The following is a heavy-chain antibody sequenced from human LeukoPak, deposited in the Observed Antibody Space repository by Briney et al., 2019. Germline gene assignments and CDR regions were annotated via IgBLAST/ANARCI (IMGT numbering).Heavy chain of an antibody. CDR3: ARHGSSGFYFDY. J-gene: IGHJ4*02. V-gene: IGHV4-59*08. Sequence: SETMSLTCTVSGGSISSYYWSWIRQPPGKGLEWIGYIYYSGSTNYNPSLKSRVTISVDTSKNQFSLKLSSVTAADTAVYYCARHGSSGFYFDYWGQGTLVTVSS. CDR2: IYYSGST. CDR1: GGSISSYY. D-gene: IGHD3-22*01.